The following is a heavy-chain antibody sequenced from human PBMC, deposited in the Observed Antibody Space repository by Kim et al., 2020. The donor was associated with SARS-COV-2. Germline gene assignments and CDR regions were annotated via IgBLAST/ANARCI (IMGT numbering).Heavy chain of an antibody. CDR2: IYYSGST. Sequence: SETLSLTCTVSGGSISSGGYYWSWIRQHPGKGLEWIGYIYYSGSTYYNPSLKSRVTISVDTSKNQFSLKLSSVTAADTAVYYCARDCGSGSYRTKRCHNWFDPWGQGTLVTVSS. V-gene: IGHV4-31*03. D-gene: IGHD3-10*01. CDR1: GGSISSGGYY. CDR3: ARDCGSGSYRTKRCHNWFDP. J-gene: IGHJ5*02.